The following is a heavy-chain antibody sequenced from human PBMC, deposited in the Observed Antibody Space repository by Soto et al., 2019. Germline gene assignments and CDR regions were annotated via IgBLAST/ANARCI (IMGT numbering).Heavy chain of an antibody. D-gene: IGHD6-13*01. CDR2: IFYSGST. Sequence: PSETLSLTCTVSGGSISSGGYYWTWIRQHPGKGLEWIGYIFYSGSTYYNPSLKSRVTISVDTSKTQFSLKLSSVTAADTAVYYCARAPIAAAGMAWFDPWGQGTLVSVSS. J-gene: IGHJ5*02. V-gene: IGHV4-31*03. CDR1: GGSISSGGYY. CDR3: ARAPIAAAGMAWFDP.